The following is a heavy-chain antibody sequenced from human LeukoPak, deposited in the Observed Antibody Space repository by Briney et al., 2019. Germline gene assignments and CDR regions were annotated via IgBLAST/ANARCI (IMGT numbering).Heavy chain of an antibody. Sequence: SSETLSLTCTVTGGSISSYYWSWIRQPPGKGLEWIGYIYYSGSINYNPSLKSRVTISVDTSKNQFSLKLSSVTAADTAVYYCARVGSSSWYYYYYYGMDVWGQGTTVTVSS. CDR1: GGSISSYY. D-gene: IGHD6-13*01. CDR3: ARVGSSSWYYYYYYGMDV. V-gene: IGHV4-59*01. J-gene: IGHJ6*02. CDR2: IYYSGSI.